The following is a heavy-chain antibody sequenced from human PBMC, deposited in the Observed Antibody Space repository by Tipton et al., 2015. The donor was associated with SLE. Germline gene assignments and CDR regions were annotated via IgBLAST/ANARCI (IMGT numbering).Heavy chain of an antibody. CDR2: IYFIGST. D-gene: IGHD6-13*01. CDR1: GGSIISGSNY. Sequence: SLTCTVSGGSIISGSNYWNWIRQSAGKGLEWIGHIYFIGSTNYNPSLKSRATISLDTSKNQFSLQLSSVTAADTAVYYCARDYSPEAYFDYWGQGTLVTVSS. J-gene: IGHJ4*02. V-gene: IGHV4-61*09. CDR3: ARDYSPEAYFDY.